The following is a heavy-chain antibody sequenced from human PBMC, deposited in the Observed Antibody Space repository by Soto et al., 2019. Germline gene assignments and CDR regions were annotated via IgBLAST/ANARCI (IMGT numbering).Heavy chain of an antibody. CDR2: IWYDGSYK. CDR1: GFTFSSYG. J-gene: IGHJ4*02. Sequence: PVGSLRLSCAASGFTFSSYGMHCVRQAPGKGLEWVALIWYDGSYKYYADSVKGRFTISRDNSKNTLYLQMNSLRAEDTAVYYCARGYGSESYVFDYWGQGTLVTVTS. D-gene: IGHD3-10*01. CDR3: ARGYGSESYVFDY. V-gene: IGHV3-33*01.